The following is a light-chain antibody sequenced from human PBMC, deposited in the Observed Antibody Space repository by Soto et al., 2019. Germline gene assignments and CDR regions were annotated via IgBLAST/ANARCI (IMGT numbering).Light chain of an antibody. CDR2: GAS. J-gene: IGKJ1*01. V-gene: IGKV1-5*01. CDR1: QTISSW. CDR3: LQDINYPWT. Sequence: DIQMTQSPSTLSGPVGDRVSITCRASQTISSWLAWYQQKPGKPPKVLIYGASNLQSGVPPRFSGSGSGTDFTLAISSLQPEDSATYYCLQDINYPWTFGQGTKVDIK.